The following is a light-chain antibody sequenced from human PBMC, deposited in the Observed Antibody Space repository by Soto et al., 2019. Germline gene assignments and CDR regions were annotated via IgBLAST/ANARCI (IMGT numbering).Light chain of an antibody. V-gene: IGKV3-11*01. CDR3: KQRSNWPPT. J-gene: IGKJ5*01. CDR1: QSLRSN. CDR2: DAS. Sequence: EIVLTQSPVTLSVSPGETVILSCRASQSLRSNLAWYQQKPGQAPRLLIYDASNRATGIQARFSGSGSGTDFTLTISSLEPEDFAVYYCKQRSNWPPTFGQGTRLENK.